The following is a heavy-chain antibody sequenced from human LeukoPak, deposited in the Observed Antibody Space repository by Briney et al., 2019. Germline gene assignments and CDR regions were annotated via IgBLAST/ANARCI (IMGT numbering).Heavy chain of an antibody. V-gene: IGHV1-18*01. CDR1: GYTFTSYG. Sequence: ASVKVSCKASGYTFTSYGISWVRQAPGQGLEWMGWISAYNGNTNYAQKLQGRVTMATDTSTSTAYMELRSLRSDDTAVYYCATGLIVVVPAAIRSGAFDIWGQGTMVTVSS. CDR2: ISAYNGNT. D-gene: IGHD2-2*02. J-gene: IGHJ3*02. CDR3: ATGLIVVVPAAIRSGAFDI.